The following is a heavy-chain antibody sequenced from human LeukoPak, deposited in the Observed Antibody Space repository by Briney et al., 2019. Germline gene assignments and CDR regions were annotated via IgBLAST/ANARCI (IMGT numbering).Heavy chain of an antibody. D-gene: IGHD3-3*01. V-gene: IGHV3-74*03. CDR2: IKSDGSGI. CDR3: VRGQTIDY. J-gene: IGHJ4*02. CDR1: GFAFSNYW. Sequence: GGSLRLSCTTSGFAFSNYWMYWVRQAPGKGLEWVSRIKSDGSGITYSDAVEGRFTISRDNFKNTFLQMNNLRDEDTAMYYCVRGQTIDYWGQGTLVTVS.